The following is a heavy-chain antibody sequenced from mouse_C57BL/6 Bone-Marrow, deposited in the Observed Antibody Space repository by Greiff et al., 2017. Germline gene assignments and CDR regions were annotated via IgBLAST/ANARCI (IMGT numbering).Heavy chain of an antibody. V-gene: IGHV5-4*03. J-gene: IGHJ1*03. Sequence: EVKLMESGGGLVKPGGSLKLSCAASGFTFSSYAMSWVRQTPEKRLEWVATISDGGSYTYYPDNVKGRFTISRDNAKNNLYLQMSHLKSEDTAMYYCARRGNWYFDVWGTGTTVTVSS. CDR3: ARRGNWYFDV. CDR1: GFTFSSYA. CDR2: ISDGGSYT.